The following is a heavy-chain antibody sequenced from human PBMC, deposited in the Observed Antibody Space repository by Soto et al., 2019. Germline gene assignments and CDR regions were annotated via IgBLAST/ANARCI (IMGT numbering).Heavy chain of an antibody. CDR1: GGSFSGYY. Sequence: SETLTLTCAVDGGSFSGYYWSWIRQPPGKGLEWIGEINHSGSTNYNPSLKSRVTISVDTSKNQFSLNVSSVIAADTAVYYCAIEEVYDYIWGSYAMPLWGQGTLVTVSS. CDR3: AIEEVYDYIWGSYAMPL. J-gene: IGHJ4*02. D-gene: IGHD3-16*01. V-gene: IGHV4-34*01. CDR2: INHSGST.